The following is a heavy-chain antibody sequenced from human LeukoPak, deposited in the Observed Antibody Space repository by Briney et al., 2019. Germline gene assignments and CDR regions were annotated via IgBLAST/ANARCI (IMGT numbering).Heavy chain of an antibody. Sequence: GGPLRLSCVASGFTFKNYVMNWVRQSPGKGLEWLATIYGSGVSISYADSVKGRFTISRDNSNNTLYLQMNSLRAEDTAMYYCAKDLGWELPAEAYWGQGILVTVSS. CDR2: IYGSGVSI. CDR1: GFTFKNYV. D-gene: IGHD1-26*01. CDR3: AKDLGWELPAEAY. V-gene: IGHV3-23*01. J-gene: IGHJ4*02.